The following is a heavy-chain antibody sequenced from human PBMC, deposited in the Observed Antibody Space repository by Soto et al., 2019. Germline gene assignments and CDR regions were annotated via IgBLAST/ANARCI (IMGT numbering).Heavy chain of an antibody. CDR3: SHRDGGKYYRWYLGS. CDR2: ISWKDDK. Sequence: SGPTLVNPTQTLTLTCTYSGFSLTTSGAGVGWIRQPPGKALEWLALISWKDDKRYNPGLESRLTITKDTSKNQVILTLTNMDPVDTAPYFCSHRDGGKYYRWYLGSWGQETVVSVAS. CDR1: GFSLTTSGAG. J-gene: IGHJ4*02. D-gene: IGHD3-10*01. V-gene: IGHV2-5*01.